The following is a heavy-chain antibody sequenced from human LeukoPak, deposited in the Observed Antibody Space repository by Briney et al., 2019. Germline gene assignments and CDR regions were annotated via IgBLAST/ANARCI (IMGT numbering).Heavy chain of an antibody. CDR3: ARDATVTFYYYYYYMDV. J-gene: IGHJ6*03. CDR1: GFTFSSCS. Sequence: GGSLRLSCAASGFTFSSCSMNWVRQAPGKGLEWVSSISSSSSYIYYADSVKGRFTISGDNAKNSLYLQMNSLRAEDTAVYYCARDATVTFYYYYYYMDVWGKGTTVTVSS. CDR2: ISSSSSYI. D-gene: IGHD4-11*01. V-gene: IGHV3-21*01.